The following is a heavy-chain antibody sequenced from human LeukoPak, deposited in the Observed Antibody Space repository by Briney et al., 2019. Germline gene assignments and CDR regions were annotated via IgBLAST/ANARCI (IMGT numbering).Heavy chain of an antibody. CDR3: ARAPLHLAMYHYFDY. CDR1: GFTFSSFE. D-gene: IGHD2-2*01. Sequence: GGSMRLSCAASGFTFSSFEMTWVRQAPGKGLEWVAYITGGGSTIYYADSVQGRLTISRDNAKKSLYLQMNSLRAEDTAVYYCARAPLHLAMYHYFDYWGQGTLVTVSS. J-gene: IGHJ4*02. V-gene: IGHV3-48*03. CDR2: ITGGGSTI.